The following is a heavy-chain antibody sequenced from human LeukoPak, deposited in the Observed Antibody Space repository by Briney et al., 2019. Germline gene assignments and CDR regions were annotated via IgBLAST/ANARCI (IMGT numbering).Heavy chain of an antibody. J-gene: IGHJ4*02. CDR1: GYTFTSYG. CDR3: ARVIDEIFPTYGSGWYQDY. V-gene: IGHV1-18*01. Sequence: RRASVKVSCKASGYTFTSYGISWVRQAPGQGLEWMGWISAYNGNTNYAQKLEGRVTMTTDTSTSTAYMELRSLRSDDTAVYYCARVIDEIFPTYGSGWYQDYWGQGTLVTVSS. CDR2: ISAYNGNT. D-gene: IGHD6-19*01.